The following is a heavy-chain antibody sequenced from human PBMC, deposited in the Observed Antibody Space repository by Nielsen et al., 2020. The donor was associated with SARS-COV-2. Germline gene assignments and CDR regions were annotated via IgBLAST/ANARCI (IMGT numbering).Heavy chain of an antibody. D-gene: IGHD7-27*01. J-gene: IGHJ5*01. V-gene: IGHV3-30*04. CDR1: GFTLSNFA. Sequence: GGSLRLSCAASGFTLSNFAMHWVRQAPGKGLEWVAIISYDGTTRYNEHSAKDRFTISRDNSRHTLFLQMSNLKVQDTAVYYCARETGDSASSWFEFWGQGVLVTVSS. CDR3: ARETGDSASSWFEF. CDR2: ISYDGTTR.